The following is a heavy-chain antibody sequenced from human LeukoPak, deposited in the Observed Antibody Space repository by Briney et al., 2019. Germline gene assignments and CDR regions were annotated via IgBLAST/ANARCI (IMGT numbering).Heavy chain of an antibody. CDR3: AKAGGHSYFDY. Sequence: PGGSLRLSCAASGFTFSSYAMSWVRQAPGKGLEWVSGINVSGGSTYYAGSVKGRFTISRDNSKNTLYLEMNSLRAEDTAVYYCAKAGGHSYFDYWGQGTLVTVSS. V-gene: IGHV3-23*01. J-gene: IGHJ4*02. CDR1: GFTFSSYA. CDR2: INVSGGST. D-gene: IGHD1-26*01.